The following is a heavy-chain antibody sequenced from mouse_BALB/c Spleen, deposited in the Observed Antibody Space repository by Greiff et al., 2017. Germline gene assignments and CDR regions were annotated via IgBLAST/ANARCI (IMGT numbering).Heavy chain of an antibody. V-gene: IGHV5-17*02. CDR2: ISSGSSTI. J-gene: IGHJ4*01. D-gene: IGHD2-2*01. CDR1: GFTFSSFG. Sequence: EVNLVESGGGLVQPGGSRKLSCAASGFTFSSFGMHWVRQAPEKGLEWVAYISSGSSTIYYADTVKGRFTISRDNPKNTLFLQMTSLRSEDTAMYYCAGGYDGYAMDYWGQGTSVTVSS. CDR3: AGGYDGYAMDY.